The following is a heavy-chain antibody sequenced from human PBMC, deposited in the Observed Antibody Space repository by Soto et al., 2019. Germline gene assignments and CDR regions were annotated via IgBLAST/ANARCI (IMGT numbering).Heavy chain of an antibody. CDR2: IVVGSGNT. CDR3: AASTPRGGSGSPS. J-gene: IGHJ4*02. V-gene: IGHV1-58*01. Sequence: QMQLVQSGPEVKKPGTSVKVSCKASGFTFTSSAVQWVRQARGQRLEWIGWIVVGSGNTNYAQKFQERVTITRDMSTRTAYMELSSMRSEDTAVYYCAASTPRGGSGSPSWGQGTLVTVSS. CDR1: GFTFTSSA. D-gene: IGHD6-19*01.